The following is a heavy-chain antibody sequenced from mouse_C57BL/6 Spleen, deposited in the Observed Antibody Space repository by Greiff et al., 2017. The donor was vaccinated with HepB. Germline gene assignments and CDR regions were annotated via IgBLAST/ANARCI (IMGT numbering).Heavy chain of an antibody. J-gene: IGHJ2*01. CDR1: GYTFTSYW. CDR3: ARDTDYGSSSGFDY. D-gene: IGHD1-1*01. Sequence: QVQLQQPGAELVRPGSSVKLSCKASGYTFTSYWMHWVKQRPIQGLEWIGNIDPSDSETHYNQKFKDKATLTVDKSSSTAYMQLSSLTSEDSAVYYCARDTDYGSSSGFDYWGQGTTLTVSS. CDR2: IDPSDSET. V-gene: IGHV1-52*01.